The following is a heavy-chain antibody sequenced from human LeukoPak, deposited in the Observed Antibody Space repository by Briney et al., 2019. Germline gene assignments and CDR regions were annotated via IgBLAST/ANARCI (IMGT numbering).Heavy chain of an antibody. J-gene: IGHJ6*02. Sequence: AGGSLRLSCAASGFTFSSYAMSWVRQAPGKGLEWDSGISWNSGSIGYADSVKGRFTISRDNAKNSLYLQMNSLRAEDTALYYCAKSRGYPYYYYGMDVWGQGTTVTVSS. CDR3: AKSRGYPYYYYGMDV. CDR2: ISWNSGSI. V-gene: IGHV3-9*01. CDR1: GFTFSSYA. D-gene: IGHD5-18*01.